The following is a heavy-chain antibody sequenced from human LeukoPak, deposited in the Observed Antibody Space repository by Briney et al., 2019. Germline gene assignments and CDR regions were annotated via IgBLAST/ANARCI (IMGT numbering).Heavy chain of an antibody. CDR1: GTSFTHYY. CDR2: INHSGDT. CDR3: ARGPRTVGLSP. J-gene: IGHJ5*02. Sequence: SETLSLTCNASGTSFTHYYWSWIRQTPEKGLEWIGQINHSGDTSYNPSLRSRVTLSVDSSKNQFSLKVTSVTAADTGVYYCARGPRTVGLSPWGQGTLVTVPS. V-gene: IGHV4-34*01. D-gene: IGHD1-26*01.